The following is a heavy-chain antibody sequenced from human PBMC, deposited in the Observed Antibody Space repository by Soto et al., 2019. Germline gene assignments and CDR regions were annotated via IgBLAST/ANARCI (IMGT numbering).Heavy chain of an antibody. CDR3: ARHSRYCSGGTCDWFDP. D-gene: IGHD2-15*01. V-gene: IGHV4-39*01. CDR2: IYYSGNT. Sequence: SETLSLTCTVSGGSISGSSYYWGWIRQPPGKGLEWIGSIYYSGNTYSNLSLKSRVTLSVDTSKNQFSLKLSSVTAADTAVYYCARHSRYCSGGTCDWFDPWGQGTLVTVSS. J-gene: IGHJ5*02. CDR1: GGSISGSSYY.